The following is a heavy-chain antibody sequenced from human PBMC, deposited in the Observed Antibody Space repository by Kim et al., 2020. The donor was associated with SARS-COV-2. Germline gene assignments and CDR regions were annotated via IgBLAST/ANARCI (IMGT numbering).Heavy chain of an antibody. CDR2: IRCGAGYI. CDR1: GFTFRGST. D-gene: IGHD6-19*01. CDR3: ARYCSGYPQNVYY. Sequence: GGSLRLSCAASGFTFRGSTMTWVRQPPGKGLEWVSSIRCGAGYIVYADSVKGRFTISRDNAKNTLYLHMNSLRAEDTAMYYCARYCSGYPQNVYY. V-gene: IGHV3-21*01. J-gene: IGHJ6*01.